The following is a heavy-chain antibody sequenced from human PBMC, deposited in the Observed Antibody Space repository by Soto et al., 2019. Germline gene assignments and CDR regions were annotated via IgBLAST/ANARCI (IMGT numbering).Heavy chain of an antibody. V-gene: IGHV4-61*01. D-gene: IGHD7-27*01. CDR3: ARIGWGGDS. J-gene: IGHJ4*02. Sequence: PSETLSLTCSVSGGSVGTGSYHWSWIRQPPGKGLEWIGFIPNNGSPDYIPSLKSRVVVSIDRSKNQFSLKVNSVTAADTAVYFCARIGWGGDSWGQGTLVTVSS. CDR1: GGSVGTGSYH. CDR2: IPNNGSP.